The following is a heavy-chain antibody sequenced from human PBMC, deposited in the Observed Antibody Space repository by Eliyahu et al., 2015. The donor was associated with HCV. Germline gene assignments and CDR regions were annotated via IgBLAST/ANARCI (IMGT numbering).Heavy chain of an antibody. CDR1: GFTFSSYW. V-gene: IGHV3-74*01. CDR3: ARVRIRGATLDY. CDR2: INSDGSTT. Sequence: EVQLVESGGGLVQPGGSLXLSCAASGFTFSSYWMHWVRQAPGKGLVWVSRINSDGSTTTYADSVKGRFTISRDNAKNTLYLQMNSLRAEDTALYYCARVRIRGATLDYWGQGTLVTVSS. J-gene: IGHJ4*02. D-gene: IGHD1-26*01.